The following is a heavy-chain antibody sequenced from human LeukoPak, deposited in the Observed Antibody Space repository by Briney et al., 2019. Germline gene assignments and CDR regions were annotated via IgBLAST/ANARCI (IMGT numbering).Heavy chain of an antibody. J-gene: IGHJ4*02. CDR3: TRGRMVRGVIILGY. CDR1: GYTFTSYD. D-gene: IGHD3-10*01. V-gene: IGHV1-8*03. CDR2: MNPNSGNT. Sequence: ASVKVSCKASGYTFTSYDINWVRQATGQGLEWMGWMNPNSGNTGYAQKFQGRVTITRNTSISTAYMELSSLRSEDTAVYYCTRGRMVRGVIILGYWGQGTLVTVSS.